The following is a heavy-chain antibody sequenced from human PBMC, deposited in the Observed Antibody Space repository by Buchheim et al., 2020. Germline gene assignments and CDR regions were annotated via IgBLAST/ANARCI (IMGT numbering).Heavy chain of an antibody. CDR2: ISEIGDSK. CDR3: AKDASTVTLHYFDY. D-gene: IGHD4-17*01. J-gene: IGHJ4*02. CDR1: GFTFSNYA. Sequence: EVQLLESGGGLVQPGGSLRLSCAASGFTFSNYAMNWVRQAPGKGLEWVSGISEIGDSKYYADSVKGRFTISRDNSKNTLYLQMNSLRAEDTAIYYCAKDASTVTLHYFDYWGQGTL. V-gene: IGHV3-23*01.